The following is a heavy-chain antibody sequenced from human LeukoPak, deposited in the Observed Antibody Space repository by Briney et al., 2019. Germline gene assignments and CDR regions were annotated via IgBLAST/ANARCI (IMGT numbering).Heavy chain of an antibody. Sequence: SETLSLTCPVSGGSISSGGYNWSWIRQHPGKGLEWIGNIYDSGSKCYNPSLMGPVSISVDTSKNQFSLKLRSVTAADTAVYYCARLARDAYNYDACDIWGQGTMVTVSA. CDR2: IYDSGSK. CDR3: ARLARDAYNYDACDI. J-gene: IGHJ3*02. D-gene: IGHD5-24*01. CDR1: GGSISSGGYN. V-gene: IGHV4-31*01.